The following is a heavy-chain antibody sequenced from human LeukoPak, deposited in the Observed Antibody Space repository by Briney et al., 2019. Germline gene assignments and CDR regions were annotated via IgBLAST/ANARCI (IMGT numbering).Heavy chain of an antibody. CDR2: ISAYNGNT. D-gene: IGHD2-8*01. CDR1: GYTFTSYY. CDR3: ARDRLGYCTNGVCFPFDY. Sequence: GASVKVSCKASGYTFTSYYMHWVRQAPGQGLEWMGWISAYNGNTNYAQKLQGRVTMTTDTSTSTAYMELRSLRSDDTAVYYCARDRLGYCTNGVCFPFDYWGQGTLVTVSS. J-gene: IGHJ4*02. V-gene: IGHV1-18*04.